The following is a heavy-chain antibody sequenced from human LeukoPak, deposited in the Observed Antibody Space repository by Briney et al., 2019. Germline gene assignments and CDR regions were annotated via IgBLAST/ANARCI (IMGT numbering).Heavy chain of an antibody. CDR2: ISNSGGST. CDR3: AREVSGSYQNYFDY. Sequence: PGGSLRLSCAASGFTFSSYGMSWVRQAPGKGLEWVSSISNSGGSTYHADSVKGRFTISRDNSKNTLYLQMNSLRAEDTAVYYCAREVSGSYQNYFDYWGQGTLVTVSS. CDR1: GFTFSSYG. D-gene: IGHD1-26*01. J-gene: IGHJ4*02. V-gene: IGHV3-23*01.